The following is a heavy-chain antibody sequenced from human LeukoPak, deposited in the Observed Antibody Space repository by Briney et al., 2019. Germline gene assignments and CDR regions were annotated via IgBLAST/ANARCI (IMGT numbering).Heavy chain of an antibody. V-gene: IGHV3-30*04. CDR1: GFTFSSYT. J-gene: IGHJ6*03. Sequence: PGGSLRLSCAASGFTFSSYTIHWVRQAPGKGLEWVAVISYDGSNKFYADSVKGRFTISRDNSKNTLFLQMNSLRAEDTAVYYCAKRSGGSPTLGYYYYYMDVWGKGTTVTVSS. CDR3: AKRSGGSPTLGYYYYYMDV. D-gene: IGHD2-15*01. CDR2: ISYDGSNK.